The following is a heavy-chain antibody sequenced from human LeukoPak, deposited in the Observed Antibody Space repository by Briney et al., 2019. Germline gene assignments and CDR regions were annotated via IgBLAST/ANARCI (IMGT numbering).Heavy chain of an antibody. J-gene: IGHJ5*02. Sequence: PSETLSLTCTASGGSISSYYWSWIRQPPGKGLEWIGYIYYSGSTNYNPSLKSRVTISVDTSKNQFSLKLSSVTAADTAVYYCARVRDFWSGYWEVWFDPWGQGTLVTVSS. D-gene: IGHD3-3*01. CDR3: ARVRDFWSGYWEVWFDP. CDR1: GGSISSYY. V-gene: IGHV4-59*01. CDR2: IYYSGST.